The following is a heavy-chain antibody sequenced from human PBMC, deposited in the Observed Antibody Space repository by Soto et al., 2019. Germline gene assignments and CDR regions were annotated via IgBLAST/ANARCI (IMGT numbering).Heavy chain of an antibody. Sequence: QVQLVQSGAEVKKPESSVKVSCKAPGGTFSTYAISWVRQAPGQGLEWMGWINAYNGNTKYAQKLQGRVTMTTDTSTSTAYMELRSLRSDDTAVYYCARDQAMAQFDYWGQGTLVTVSS. D-gene: IGHD5-18*01. J-gene: IGHJ4*02. CDR1: GGTFSTYA. CDR3: ARDQAMAQFDY. V-gene: IGHV1-18*01. CDR2: INAYNGNT.